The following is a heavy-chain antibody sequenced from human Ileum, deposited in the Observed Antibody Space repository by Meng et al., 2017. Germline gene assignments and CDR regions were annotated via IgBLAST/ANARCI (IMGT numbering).Heavy chain of an antibody. CDR2: IYTSGST. V-gene: IGHV4-4*07. D-gene: IGHD4-17*01. CDR1: GGSISSYY. J-gene: IGHJ5*02. Sequence: QGRLQGSGPGLVKPSETLSLTCPVAGGSISSYYWSWIRQPAGKGLEWIGRIYTSGSTNYNPSLKSRVTMSVDTSKNQFSLKLSSVTAADTAVYYCARDVVPTVTYYYNWFDPWGQGTLVTVSS. CDR3: ARDVVPTVTYYYNWFDP.